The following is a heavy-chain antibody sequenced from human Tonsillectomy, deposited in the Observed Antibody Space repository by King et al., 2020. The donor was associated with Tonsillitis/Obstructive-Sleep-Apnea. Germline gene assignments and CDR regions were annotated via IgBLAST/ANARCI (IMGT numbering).Heavy chain of an antibody. CDR2: INHSGST. CDR1: GGSFSGYY. J-gene: IGHJ4*02. CDR3: ALLQGLGYCSSTSCSRFDY. D-gene: IGHD2-2*01. Sequence: VQLQQWGAGLLKPSETLSLTCAVYGGSFSGYYWSWIRQPPGKGLEWIGEINHSGSTNYNPSLKSRVTISIDTSKNQFSLKLSSVTAADTAVYYCALLQGLGYCSSTSCSRFDYWGQGTLVTVSS. V-gene: IGHV4-34*01.